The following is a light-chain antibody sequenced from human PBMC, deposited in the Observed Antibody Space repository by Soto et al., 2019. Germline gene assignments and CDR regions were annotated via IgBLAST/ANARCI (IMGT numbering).Light chain of an antibody. CDR3: CSFAGSPYV. Sequence: QSVLTQPASVSGSPGQSITISCTGTSSDVGSYHLVSWYQQHPGKAPKLMIYEVTKRPSGVSNRFSGSKSGNTASLTISGLQAEDEADYFCCSFAGSPYVFGTGTKVTVL. V-gene: IGLV2-23*02. CDR2: EVT. CDR1: SSDVGSYHL. J-gene: IGLJ1*01.